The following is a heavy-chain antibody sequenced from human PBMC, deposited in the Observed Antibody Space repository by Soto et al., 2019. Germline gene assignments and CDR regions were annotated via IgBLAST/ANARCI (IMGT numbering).Heavy chain of an antibody. D-gene: IGHD6-6*01. J-gene: IGHJ5*02. CDR3: TRDKRDARRERLFKX. V-gene: IGHV3-21*01. CDR2: ISSNSRYI. Sequence: PWGSLRLSCEASGFVFSAYSLNWVRQAPGKGLEWVSSISSNSRYIYYAESVKGRFTVSRDTSRNSLYLQMNSLRGEDTGVYYCTRDKRDARRERLFKXWGMGTLVTISX. CDR1: GFVFSAYS.